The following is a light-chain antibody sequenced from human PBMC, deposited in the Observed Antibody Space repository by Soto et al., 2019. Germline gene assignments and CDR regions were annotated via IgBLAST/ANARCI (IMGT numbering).Light chain of an antibody. CDR1: QSVSSN. CDR2: GAS. CDR3: QQYNNWPRT. J-gene: IGKJ1*01. V-gene: IGKV3-15*01. Sequence: EIVMTQSPATLSVSPGERATLSCRASQSVSSNLAWYQQKPGQAPRLLIYGASTRATGIPARCSGSGSGTEFNLTISSLQSEDCAVYYCQQYNNWPRTFGQGTKVEIK.